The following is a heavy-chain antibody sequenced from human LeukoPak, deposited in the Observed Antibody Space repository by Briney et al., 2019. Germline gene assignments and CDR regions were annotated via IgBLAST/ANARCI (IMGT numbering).Heavy chain of an antibody. V-gene: IGHV4-39*07. CDR3: ARDCPAYCNGGSCYYYYYMDV. CDR1: GDSINGGGYY. CDR2: IYYSGSA. J-gene: IGHJ6*03. D-gene: IGHD2-15*01. Sequence: SETLSLTCTVSGDSINGGGYYWSWIRQPPGKGLEWIGSIYYSGSAYYNPSLKSRVTISVDTSKNHFSLKLSSVTTADTAVYYCARDCPAYCNGGSCYYYYYMDVWAKGPRSPSP.